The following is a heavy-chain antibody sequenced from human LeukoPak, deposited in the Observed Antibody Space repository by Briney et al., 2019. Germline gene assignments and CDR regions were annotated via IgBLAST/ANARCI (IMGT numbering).Heavy chain of an antibody. CDR3: ASGRLGELSLYRSFDY. Sequence: ASVKVSCKASGYTFTSYGISWVRQAPGQGLEWMGWISAYNGNTNYAQKLQGRVTMTTDTSTSTAYIELRSLRSDDTAVYYCASGRLGELSLYRSFDYWGQGTLVTVSS. V-gene: IGHV1-18*01. J-gene: IGHJ4*02. CDR2: ISAYNGNT. D-gene: IGHD3-16*02. CDR1: GYTFTSYG.